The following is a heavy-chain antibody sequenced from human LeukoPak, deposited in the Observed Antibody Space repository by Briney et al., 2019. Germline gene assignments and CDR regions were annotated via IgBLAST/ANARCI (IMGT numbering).Heavy chain of an antibody. V-gene: IGHV1-18*01. Sequence: ASVKVSCKASGYTFTSFGFSWVRQAPGQGLEWMGWISAYSGNTNYAQRLQGRVTMTTDTSTGTAYMELGSLRSDDTAVYYCARDSYSSSWYSFDYWGQGTPVTVSS. CDR2: ISAYSGNT. J-gene: IGHJ4*02. CDR3: ARDSYSSSWYSFDY. CDR1: GYTFTSFG. D-gene: IGHD6-13*01.